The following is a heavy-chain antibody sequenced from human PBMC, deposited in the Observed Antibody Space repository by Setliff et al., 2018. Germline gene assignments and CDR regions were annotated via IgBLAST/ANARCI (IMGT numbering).Heavy chain of an antibody. V-gene: IGHV4-34*01. CDR3: ARVVPLGGTDR. CDR2: ISHSGST. J-gene: IGHJ5*02. CDR1: GGSFNVYF. D-gene: IGHD1-1*01. Sequence: PSETLSLTCAVYGGSFNVYFWSWIRQPPGKGLEWIGEISHSGSTYYNPSLKSRVTISVDTSKNQFSLNLSSVTAADTAIYYCARVVPLGGTDRWGQGTLVTVSS.